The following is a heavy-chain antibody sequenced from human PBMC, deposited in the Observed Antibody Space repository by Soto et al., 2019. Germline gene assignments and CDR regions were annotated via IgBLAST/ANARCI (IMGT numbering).Heavy chain of an antibody. CDR1: DGYITSYF. D-gene: IGHD3-22*01. J-gene: IGHJ4*02. CDR2: IYHRGNT. V-gene: IGHV4-59*01. CDR3: ARDKYYDSTGTFDF. Sequence: SEKQSHTCNVADGYITSYFWTWIRQPPGKGLEWIGYIYHRGNTNYNPSLKSRVTFSVDTSKNQFSLKLSSVTAADTAVYYCARDKYYDSTGTFDFWGQGTLVTGS.